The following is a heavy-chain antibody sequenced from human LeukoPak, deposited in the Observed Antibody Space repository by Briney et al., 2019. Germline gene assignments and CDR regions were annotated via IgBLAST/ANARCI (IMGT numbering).Heavy chain of an antibody. J-gene: IGHJ4*02. CDR3: ARAIGKSEGY. V-gene: IGHV3-7*01. Sequence: GGSLRLSCAASGFTFSSYWMTWVRQAPGKGLEWVANIKRDGSEKYYVDSVKGRFTISRDNAKSSLCLQMDSLRAEDTAVYYCARAIGKSEGYWGQGTLVTVSS. D-gene: IGHD4-23*01. CDR1: GFTFSSYW. CDR2: IKRDGSEK.